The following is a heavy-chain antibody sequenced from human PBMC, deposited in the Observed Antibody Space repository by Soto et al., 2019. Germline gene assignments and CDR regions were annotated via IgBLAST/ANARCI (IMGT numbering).Heavy chain of an antibody. Sequence: VGSLRLSCAASGFTFSIYAMSWVRQAPGKGLEWVSTIGGSGGGTSYADFVRGRFTISRDNSRNTLYLQMNSLRAEDTAVYYCAKDAPGSGWLSDYWGRGTLVTVSS. V-gene: IGHV3-23*01. CDR1: GFTFSIYA. J-gene: IGHJ4*02. CDR2: IGGSGGGT. CDR3: AKDAPGSGWLSDY. D-gene: IGHD3-22*01.